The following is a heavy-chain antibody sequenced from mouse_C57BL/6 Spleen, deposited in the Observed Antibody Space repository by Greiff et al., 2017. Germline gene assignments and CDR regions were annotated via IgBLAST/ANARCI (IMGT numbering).Heavy chain of an antibody. CDR2: IYPSDSET. CDR1: GYTFTSYW. V-gene: IGHV1-61*01. J-gene: IGHJ3*01. CDR3: ARGGPVYYYGSSYAAD. D-gene: IGHD1-1*01. Sequence: QVQLQQPGAELVRPGSSVKLSCKASGYTFTSYWMDWVKQRPGQGLEWIGNIYPSDSETHYNQKFKDKATLTVDKSSSTAYMQLSSLTSEDSAVYYCARGGPVYYYGSSYAADWSQGTLVTVSA.